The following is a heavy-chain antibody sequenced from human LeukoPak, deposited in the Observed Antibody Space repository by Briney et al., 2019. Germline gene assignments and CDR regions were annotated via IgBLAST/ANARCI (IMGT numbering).Heavy chain of an antibody. V-gene: IGHV3-30*18. J-gene: IGHJ4*02. D-gene: IGHD3-22*01. CDR1: GFIFSHYG. Sequence: PGGSLRLSCEASGFIFSHYGMHWVRQAPGKGLEWVAVISYDGSNKYYADSVKGRFTISRDNSKNTLYLQMNSLRAEDTAVYYCAKDTLGGYYYDSSGYYVNWGQGTLVTVSS. CDR3: AKDTLGGYYYDSSGYYVN. CDR2: ISYDGSNK.